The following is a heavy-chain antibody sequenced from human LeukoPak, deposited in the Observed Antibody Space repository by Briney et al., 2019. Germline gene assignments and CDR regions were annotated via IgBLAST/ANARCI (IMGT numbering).Heavy chain of an antibody. V-gene: IGHV4-38-2*01. CDR1: GYSISSGYY. D-gene: IGHD3-22*01. CDR2: IYHSGST. CDR3: ARGLKYYYDSSGYYYIYAFDI. Sequence: SETLSLTCAVSGYSISSGYYWGWIRQPPGKGLELIGSIYHSGSTNYNPSLKSRVTISVDTSKNQFSLKLSSVTAADTAVYYCARGLKYYYDSSGYYYIYAFDIWGQGTMVTVSS. J-gene: IGHJ3*02.